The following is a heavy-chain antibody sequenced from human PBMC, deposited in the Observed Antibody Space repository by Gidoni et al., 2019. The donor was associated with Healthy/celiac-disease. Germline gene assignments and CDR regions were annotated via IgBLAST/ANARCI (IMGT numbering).Heavy chain of an antibody. Sequence: EVQLVESGGGLVKPGGSLRLSCAASGFTFSSYSLNWVRQAPGKGLEWVSSISSSSSDIYYADSVKGRFTISRDNAKNSLYLQMNSLRAEDTAVYYCARDGDVNWNFALVGGEPPIPDAFDIWGQGTMVTVSS. V-gene: IGHV3-21*01. J-gene: IGHJ3*02. CDR1: GFTFSSYS. CDR3: ARDGDVNWNFALVGGEPPIPDAFDI. D-gene: IGHD1-7*01. CDR2: ISSSSSDI.